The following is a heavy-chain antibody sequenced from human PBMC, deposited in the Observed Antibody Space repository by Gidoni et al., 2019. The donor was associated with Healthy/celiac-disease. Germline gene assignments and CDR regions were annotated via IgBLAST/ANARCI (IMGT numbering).Heavy chain of an antibody. Sequence: EVQLLESGGGLVQPGGSLRLSCAASGFPFSSYAMSWVRQAPGKGLEWVSAISGSGGSTYYADSVKGRFTISRDNSKNTLYLQMNSLRAEDTAVYYCAKSRTAYYYDSSGYFDYWGQGTLVTVSS. D-gene: IGHD3-22*01. CDR1: GFPFSSYA. CDR2: ISGSGGST. J-gene: IGHJ4*02. V-gene: IGHV3-23*01. CDR3: AKSRTAYYYDSSGYFDY.